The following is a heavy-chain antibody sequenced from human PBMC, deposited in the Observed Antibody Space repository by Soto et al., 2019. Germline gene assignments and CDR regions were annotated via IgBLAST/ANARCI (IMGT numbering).Heavy chain of an antibody. CDR2: IYSGGST. J-gene: IGHJ4*02. D-gene: IGHD3-3*01. CDR3: ARGVLFNPYYFDY. CDR1: GFTVSSNY. Sequence: GGSLRLSCAASGFTVSSNYMSWVRQAPGKGLEWVSVIYSGGSTYYADSVKGRFTISRDNSKNTLYLQMNSLRAEDTAVYYCARGVLFNPYYFDYWGQGTLVTVSS. V-gene: IGHV3-66*01.